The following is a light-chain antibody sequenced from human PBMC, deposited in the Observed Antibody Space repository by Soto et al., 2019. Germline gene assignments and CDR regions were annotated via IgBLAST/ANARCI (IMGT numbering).Light chain of an antibody. CDR2: KAS. V-gene: IGKV1-5*03. J-gene: IGKJ1*01. Sequence: QMTQSPSTLSASVGERVTITCRASQPIGAFLAWYQLKPGKAPNLLISKASNLQDGVPSRFSGSGSGTEFTLTITSLQPDDFATYYCQHYNSWAFGQGTKVEIK. CDR1: QPIGAF. CDR3: QHYNSWA.